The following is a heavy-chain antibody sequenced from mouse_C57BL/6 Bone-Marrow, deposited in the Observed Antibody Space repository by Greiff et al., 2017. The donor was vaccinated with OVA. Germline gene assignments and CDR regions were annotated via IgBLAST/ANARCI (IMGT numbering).Heavy chain of an antibody. J-gene: IGHJ3*01. Sequence: EVQLQQSGPELVKPGASVKISCKASGYTFTDYYMNWVKQSHGKSLEWIGDINPNNGGTSYNQKFKGKATLTVDKSSSTAYMELRSLTSEDSAVYYCARTESLLWYSWFAYWGQGTLVTVSA. CDR3: ARTESLLWYSWFAY. CDR2: INPNNGGT. D-gene: IGHD1-1*02. CDR1: GYTFTDYY. V-gene: IGHV1-26*01.